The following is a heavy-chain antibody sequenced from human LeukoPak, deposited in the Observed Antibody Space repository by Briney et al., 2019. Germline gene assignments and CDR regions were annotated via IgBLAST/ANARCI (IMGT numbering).Heavy chain of an antibody. J-gene: IGHJ6*04. D-gene: IGHD2-21*01. CDR1: GFTFSTYW. Sequence: GGSLRLSCAASGFTFSTYWMTWVRQAPGKGLEWVANIKQDGSEKYYVDSVKGRFTISKDNAKNSLYLQMNSLRAEDTAVYYCARDSPRAYSGGDVWGKGTTVTVSS. CDR3: ARDSPRAYSGGDV. V-gene: IGHV3-7*01. CDR2: IKQDGSEK.